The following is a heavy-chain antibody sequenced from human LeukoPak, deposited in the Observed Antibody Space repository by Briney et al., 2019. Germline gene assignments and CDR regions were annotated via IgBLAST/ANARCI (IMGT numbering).Heavy chain of an antibody. CDR1: GGTFSSYA. D-gene: IGHD6-6*01. Sequence: GASVNVSCKASGGTFSSYAISWVRQAPGQGLEWMGGIIPIFGTASYAQKFQGRVTITADESTSTAYMELSSLRSEDTAVYYCARASSSSGVDAFDIWGQGTMVTVSS. CDR2: IIPIFGTA. CDR3: ARASSSSGVDAFDI. V-gene: IGHV1-69*13. J-gene: IGHJ3*02.